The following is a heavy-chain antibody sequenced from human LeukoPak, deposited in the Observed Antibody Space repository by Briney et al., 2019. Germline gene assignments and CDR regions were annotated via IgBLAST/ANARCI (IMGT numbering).Heavy chain of an antibody. V-gene: IGHV4-39*01. D-gene: IGHD2-2*02. J-gene: IGHJ4*02. CDR1: GDSISSVSYY. Sequence: SETLSLTCTVSGDSISSVSYYWGWIRQPPGKGLEWIGSIYYSGSTYYNPSLKSRVTISVDTSKNQFSLKLSSVTAADTAVYYCARQSYIHRDYWGQGTLVTVSS. CDR2: IYYSGST. CDR3: ARQSYIHRDY.